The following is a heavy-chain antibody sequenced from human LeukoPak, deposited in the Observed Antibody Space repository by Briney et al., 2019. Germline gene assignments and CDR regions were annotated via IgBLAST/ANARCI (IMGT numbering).Heavy chain of an antibody. CDR2: ISYDGSNK. J-gene: IGHJ3*02. Sequence: GGSLRLSCAASGFTFSSYGMHWVRQAPGKGLEWVAVISYDGSNKYYADSVKGRFTISRDNSKNTLYLQMNSLRAEDTAVYYCARERYDFWSGYYGRGNDAFDIWGQGTMVTVSS. V-gene: IGHV3-30*19. D-gene: IGHD3-3*01. CDR3: ARERYDFWSGYYGRGNDAFDI. CDR1: GFTFSSYG.